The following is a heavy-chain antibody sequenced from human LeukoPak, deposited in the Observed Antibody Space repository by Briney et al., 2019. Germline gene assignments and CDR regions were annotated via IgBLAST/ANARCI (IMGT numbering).Heavy chain of an antibody. CDR2: IVVGSGHT. Sequence: SVKVSCKASGFTFSTSAMRWVRQARVQRLEWIGWIVVGSGHTNYAQKFQERVTITRDMSTSTACMELSSLRSEDTAVYYCPATIAADTAYYGMDVWGQGTTVTVSS. CDR3: PATIAADTAYYGMDV. D-gene: IGHD6-13*01. CDR1: GFTFSTSA. J-gene: IGHJ6*02. V-gene: IGHV1-58*02.